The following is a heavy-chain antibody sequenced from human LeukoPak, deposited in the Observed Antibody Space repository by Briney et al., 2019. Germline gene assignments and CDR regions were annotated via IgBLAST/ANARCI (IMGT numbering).Heavy chain of an antibody. V-gene: IGHV3-7*01. Sequence: SGGSLRLSCAASGFTLSSYWMSWVRQAPGKGLEWVANIKQDGSEKYYVDSVKGRFTISRDNAKNSLYLQMNSLRAEDTAVYYCARERDYKDYYYGMDVWGQGTTVTVSS. CDR1: GFTLSSYW. D-gene: IGHD3-16*01. CDR2: IKQDGSEK. CDR3: ARERDYKDYYYGMDV. J-gene: IGHJ6*02.